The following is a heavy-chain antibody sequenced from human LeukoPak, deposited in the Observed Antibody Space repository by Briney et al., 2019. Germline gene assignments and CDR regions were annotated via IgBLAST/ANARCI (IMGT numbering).Heavy chain of an antibody. CDR2: ISGSGDRT. CDR3: ARGGGLDV. D-gene: IGHD3-16*01. Sequence: GGSLRLSCAASGFTFSNAWMSWVRQAPGKGLEWVSGISGSGDRTYYADAVKGRFTISRDNSKNSLYLQMSNLRAEDTAVYFCARGGGLDVWGQGATVTVSS. V-gene: IGHV3-23*01. CDR1: GFTFSNAW. J-gene: IGHJ6*02.